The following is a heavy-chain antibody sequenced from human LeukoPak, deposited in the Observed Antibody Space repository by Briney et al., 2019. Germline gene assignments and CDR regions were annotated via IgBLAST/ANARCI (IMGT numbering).Heavy chain of an antibody. J-gene: IGHJ4*02. CDR1: GFTFSSYS. V-gene: IGHV3-21*01. Sequence: GGSLRLSSAASGFTFSSYSMNWVRQAPGKGLEWVSSISSSSSYIYYADSVKGRFTISRDNAKNSLYLQMNSLRAEDTAVYYCARDRGYDYVWGSYRYTDPFDYWGQGTLVTVSS. CDR3: ARDRGYDYVWGSYRYTDPFDY. CDR2: ISSSSSYI. D-gene: IGHD3-16*02.